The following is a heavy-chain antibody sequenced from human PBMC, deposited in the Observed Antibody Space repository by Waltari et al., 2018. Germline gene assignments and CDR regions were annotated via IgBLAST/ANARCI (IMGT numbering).Heavy chain of an antibody. CDR3: ASTRGTAPLLRYYFDY. CDR1: GGSLRRSNW. CDR2: IYHSGST. V-gene: IGHV4-4*02. Sequence: QVQLQESGPGLVKPSGTLSLTCAVSGGSLRRSNWWSWVRPPPGKGLEWIGEIYHSGSTNYNPSLKSRVTISVDKSKNQFSLKLSSVTAADTAVYYCASTRGTAPLLRYYFDYWGQGTLVTVSS. D-gene: IGHD3-10*01. J-gene: IGHJ4*02.